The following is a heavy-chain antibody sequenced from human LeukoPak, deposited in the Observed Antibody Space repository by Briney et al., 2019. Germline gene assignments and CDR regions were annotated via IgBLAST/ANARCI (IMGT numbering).Heavy chain of an antibody. CDR1: GFTFTSYS. CDR3: ARGPRMYSSSYYFDY. D-gene: IGHD6-6*01. CDR2: ISTGSDYI. Sequence: GSLRLSCVASGFTFTSYSMNWVRQAPGKGLEWVSCISTGSDYIYYADSVKGRFTISRDNAKNSLYLQMNSLRAEDTAVYYCARGPRMYSSSYYFDYWGQGTLVTVSS. V-gene: IGHV3-21*01. J-gene: IGHJ4*02.